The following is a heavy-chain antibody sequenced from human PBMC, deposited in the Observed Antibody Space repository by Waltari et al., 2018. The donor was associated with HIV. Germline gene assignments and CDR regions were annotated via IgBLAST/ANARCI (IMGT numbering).Heavy chain of an antibody. J-gene: IGHJ4*02. CDR2: ILWKSGNI. CDR1: GVLLATYG. V-gene: IGHV3-9*01. D-gene: IGHD1-20*01. Sequence: EVQLVESGGGLVQPGRSLRLSCAVSGVLLATYGMHWVRQVPGKGLGWVSGILWKSGNIGYADSVRGRFIIFRDNAKNSLHLQMNSLRPEDTALYYCVKDAGDITAAGYYWGQGILVTVSS. CDR3: VKDAGDITAAGYY.